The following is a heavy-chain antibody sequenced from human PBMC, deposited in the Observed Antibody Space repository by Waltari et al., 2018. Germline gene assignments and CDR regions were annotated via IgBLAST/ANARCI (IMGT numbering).Heavy chain of an antibody. Sequence: QVQLVQSGAEVKKPGSSVKVSCTASGGTFSSYAISWVRQAHGQGLEWMGRIIPILGTANYAQKFQGRVTSTADKSTSTAYMELSSLRSEDTAVYYGARSCGGGSCYQKVDEAFDIWGQGTMVTVSS. D-gene: IGHD2-15*01. V-gene: IGHV1-69*08. J-gene: IGHJ3*02. CDR1: GGTFSSYA. CDR2: IIPILGTA. CDR3: ARSCGGGSCYQKVDEAFDI.